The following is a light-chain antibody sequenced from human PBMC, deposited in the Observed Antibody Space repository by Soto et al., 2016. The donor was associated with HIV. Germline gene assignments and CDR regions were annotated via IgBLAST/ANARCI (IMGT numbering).Light chain of an antibody. Sequence: SYVLAQSPSVSVAPGETARITCEGNNIGSKSVHWYQQRPGQAPVVVVYDNSDRPSGIPERFSASNSGNMATLTISRVEAGDEADYYCQVWDDSSKGVVFGGGTKLT. CDR1: NIGSKS. J-gene: IGLJ2*01. V-gene: IGLV3-21*02. CDR3: QVWDDSSKGVV. CDR2: DNS.